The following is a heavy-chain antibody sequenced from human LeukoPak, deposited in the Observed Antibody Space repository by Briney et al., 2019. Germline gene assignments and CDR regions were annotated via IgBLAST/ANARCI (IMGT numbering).Heavy chain of an antibody. D-gene: IGHD3-22*01. J-gene: IGHJ1*01. CDR2: FDPEDGET. Sequence: ASVKVSCKVSGYTLTGLSMHWVRQAPGKGLEWMGGFDPEDGETIYAQKFQGRVTMTEDTSTDTAYMELSSLRSEDTAVYYCATLAFYDSSGYYWSSNFQHWGQGTLVTVSS. V-gene: IGHV1-24*01. CDR1: GYTLTGLS. CDR3: ATLAFYDSSGYYWSSNFQH.